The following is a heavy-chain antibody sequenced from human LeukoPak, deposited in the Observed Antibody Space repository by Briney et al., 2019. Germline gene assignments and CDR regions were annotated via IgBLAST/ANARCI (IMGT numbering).Heavy chain of an antibody. D-gene: IGHD3-22*01. CDR2: IIPIFVTA. Sequence: SVKVSCTASGGTFISYAISWVRQAPGEGPEWRGGIIPIFVTANYAQKCQGRVTITTDESTSTDYMGLSRPRSADTAVYYCGRGPYDSSGYYQFDPWGQGTLVTVSS. CDR1: GGTFISYA. J-gene: IGHJ5*02. V-gene: IGHV1-69*05. CDR3: GRGPYDSSGYYQFDP.